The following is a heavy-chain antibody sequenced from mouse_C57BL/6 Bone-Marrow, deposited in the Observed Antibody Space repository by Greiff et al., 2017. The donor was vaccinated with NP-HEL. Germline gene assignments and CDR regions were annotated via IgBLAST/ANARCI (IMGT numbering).Heavy chain of an antibody. CDR2: IYPGSGNT. V-gene: IGHV1-76*01. CDR3: ARMDDYDVAMDY. J-gene: IGHJ4*01. D-gene: IGHD2-4*01. CDR1: GYTFTDYY. Sequence: VQLQQSGAELVRPGASVKLSCKASGYTFTDYYINWVKQRPGQGLEWIARIYPGSGNTYYNEKFKGKATLTAEKSSSTAYMQLSSLTSEDSAVYFGARMDDYDVAMDYWGQGTSVTVSS.